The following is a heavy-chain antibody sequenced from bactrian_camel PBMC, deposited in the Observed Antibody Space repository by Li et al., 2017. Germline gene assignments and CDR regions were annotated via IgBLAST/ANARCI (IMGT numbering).Heavy chain of an antibody. V-gene: IGHV3S55*01. CDR1: ESHNVDYC. CDR3: AASFYCGGWSSFGY. CDR2: VDADGET. Sequence: HVQLVESGGGSAQAGGSLRLTCVLTESHNVDYCMGWYRQTTGKEREEVAVVDADGETTYADSVKGRFALSQDKVKNTVYLQMNSLKPEDTGMYYCAASFYCGGWSSFGYWGQGTQVTVS. J-gene: IGHJ6*01. D-gene: IGHD7*01.